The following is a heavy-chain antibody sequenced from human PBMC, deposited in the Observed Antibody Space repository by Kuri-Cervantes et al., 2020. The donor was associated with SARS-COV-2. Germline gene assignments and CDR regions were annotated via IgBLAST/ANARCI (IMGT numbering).Heavy chain of an antibody. V-gene: IGHV4-4*07. CDR3: AGGYTGWISN. CDR2: IYISGST. D-gene: IGHD2-2*03. J-gene: IGHJ4*02. Sequence: ESLKISCTVSGDSISSYYWSWSRQPAGKGLEWIGRIYISGSTNYNPSLESRVTMSIDTSRNQFSLRLSSVTAADTAVYYCAGGYTGWISNWGQGTLVTVSS. CDR1: GDSISSYY.